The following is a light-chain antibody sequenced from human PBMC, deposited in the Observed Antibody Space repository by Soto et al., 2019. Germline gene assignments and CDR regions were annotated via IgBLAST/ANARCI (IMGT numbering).Light chain of an antibody. CDR2: GAS. CDR3: QQYGSSPGT. CDR1: QSVSNNY. Sequence: EIVLTQSPGTLSLSPGERATLSCRASQSVSNNYLAWYQQRPGQAPRLLIFGASIRDTGLPDRFSGSGSGTDCTLTISRLEPEDVAVYYCQQYGSSPGTLGQGTKVDIK. J-gene: IGKJ1*01. V-gene: IGKV3-20*01.